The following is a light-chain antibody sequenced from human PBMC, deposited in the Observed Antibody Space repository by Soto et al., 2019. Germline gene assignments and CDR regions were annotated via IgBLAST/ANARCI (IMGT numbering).Light chain of an antibody. CDR2: DAS. Sequence: QSALTQPRSVSGSPGQSVTISCTGTSSDVGGYNYVSWYQQHPGKAPKLMIYDASKRPSGVPDRFSGSKSGNTASLTISGLQAEDEADYYCCSYAGSYTFYAFGTGTKVT. CDR1: SSDVGGYNY. V-gene: IGLV2-11*01. CDR3: CSYAGSYTFYA. J-gene: IGLJ1*01.